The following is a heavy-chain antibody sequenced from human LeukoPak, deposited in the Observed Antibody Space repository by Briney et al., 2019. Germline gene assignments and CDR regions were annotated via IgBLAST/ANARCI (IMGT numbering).Heavy chain of an antibody. CDR1: GYTFTGNY. V-gene: IGHV1-2*02. J-gene: IGHJ4*02. Sequence: ASVKVSCKASGYTFTGNYMHWVRQAPGQGLEWMGWINPNSGGTNYARKFQGRVTMTRDTSISTAYMELSRLRSDDTAVYYCARGSSGGSYLPYYFDYWGQGTLVTVSS. CDR2: INPNSGGT. CDR3: ARGSSGGSYLPYYFDY. D-gene: IGHD1-26*01.